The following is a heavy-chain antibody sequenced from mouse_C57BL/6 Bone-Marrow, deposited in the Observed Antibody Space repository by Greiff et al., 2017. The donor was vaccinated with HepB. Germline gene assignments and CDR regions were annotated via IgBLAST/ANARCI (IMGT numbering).Heavy chain of an antibody. V-gene: IGHV5-6*01. CDR2: ISSGGSYT. J-gene: IGHJ4*01. Sequence: EVKLMESGGDLVKPGGSLKLSCAASGFTFSSYGMSWVRQTPDKRLEWVATISSGGSYTYYPDSVKGRFTISRDNAKNTLYLQMSSLKSEDTAMYYCARPLYYYAMDYWGQGTSVTVSS. CDR3: ARPLYYYAMDY. CDR1: GFTFSSYG.